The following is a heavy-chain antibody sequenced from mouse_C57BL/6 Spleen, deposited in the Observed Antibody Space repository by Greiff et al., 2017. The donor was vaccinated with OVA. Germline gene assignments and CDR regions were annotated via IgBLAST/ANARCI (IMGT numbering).Heavy chain of an antibody. Sequence: QVQLKESGAELVRPGTSVKVSCKASGYAFTNYLIEWVKQRPGQGLEWIGVINPGSGGTNYNEKFKGKATLTADKSSSTAYMQLSSLTSEDSAVYFCARGGYYDYDSAWFAYWGQGTLVTVSA. CDR1: GYAFTNYL. D-gene: IGHD2-4*01. J-gene: IGHJ3*01. CDR2: INPGSGGT. V-gene: IGHV1-54*01. CDR3: ARGGYYDYDSAWFAY.